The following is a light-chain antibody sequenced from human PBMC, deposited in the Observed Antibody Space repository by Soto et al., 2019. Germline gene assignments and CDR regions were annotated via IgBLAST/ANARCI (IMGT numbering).Light chain of an antibody. J-gene: IGKJ3*01. CDR3: QQYGSSPLP. Sequence: EMVLTQSPGTLSLSPGERATLSCRASPSVSSNYLAWYQQKPGQAPRLLIYGASSRATGIPDRFSGSGSGTDVTLTIIRLEPEDFPVYYCQQYGSSPLPFGPGTKVDIK. V-gene: IGKV3-20*01. CDR2: GAS. CDR1: PSVSSNY.